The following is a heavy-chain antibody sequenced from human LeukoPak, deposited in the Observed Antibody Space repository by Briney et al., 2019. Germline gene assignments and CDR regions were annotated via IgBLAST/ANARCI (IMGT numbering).Heavy chain of an antibody. V-gene: IGHV4-59*12. CDR2: IYYSGST. J-gene: IGHJ6*03. Sequence: SETLSLTCTVSGGSISSYYWSWIRQPPGKGLEWIGYIYYSGSTNYNPSLKSRVTISVGTSKNQFSLKLSSVTAADTAVYYCARGIRFWSGYGKNYYYYYMDVWGKGTTVTVSS. CDR3: ARGIRFWSGYGKNYYYYYMDV. CDR1: GGSISSYY. D-gene: IGHD3-3*01.